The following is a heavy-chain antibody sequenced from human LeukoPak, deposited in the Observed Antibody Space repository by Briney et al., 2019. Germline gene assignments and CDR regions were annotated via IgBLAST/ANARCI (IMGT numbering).Heavy chain of an antibody. V-gene: IGHV3-23*01. CDR3: ARRRGMAFDI. CDR2: TNSGGTST. J-gene: IGHJ3*02. D-gene: IGHD6-13*01. Sequence: GGSLRLSCATSGFPFSDFSMSWVRQAPGKGLEWISTTNSGGTSTYYAESVKGRFTISRDNSKNTLYLQMSSLRVEDTAVYYCARRRGMAFDIWGQGTMVTVSS. CDR1: GFPFSDFS.